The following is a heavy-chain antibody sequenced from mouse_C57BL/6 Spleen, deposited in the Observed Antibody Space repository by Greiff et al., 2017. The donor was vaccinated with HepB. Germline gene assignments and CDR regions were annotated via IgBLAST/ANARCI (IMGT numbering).Heavy chain of an antibody. V-gene: IGHV5-17*01. CDR1: GFTFSDYG. Sequence: EVKLVESGGGLVKPGGSLKLSCAASGFTFSDYGMHWVRQAPEKGLEWVAYISSGSSTIYYADTVKGRFTISRDNAKNTLFLQMTSLRSEDTAMYYCARSGGSSVFAYWGQGTLVTVSA. D-gene: IGHD1-1*01. CDR2: ISSGSSTI. CDR3: ARSGGSSVFAY. J-gene: IGHJ3*01.